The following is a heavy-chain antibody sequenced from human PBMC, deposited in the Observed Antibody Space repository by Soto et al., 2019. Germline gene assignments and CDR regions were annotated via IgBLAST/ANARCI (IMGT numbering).Heavy chain of an antibody. CDR1: GSTFSSDA. J-gene: IGHJ4*02. Sequence: PGGSLRLSCAASGSTFSSDAMSWVRQAPGKGLEWVSAISGSGGSTYYADSVKGRFTISRDNSKNTLYLQMNSLRADDTAVYYCAKEYCSGGSYYEYFDYWGQGTLVTVSS. CDR3: AKEYCSGGSYYEYFDY. V-gene: IGHV3-23*01. D-gene: IGHD2-15*01. CDR2: ISGSGGST.